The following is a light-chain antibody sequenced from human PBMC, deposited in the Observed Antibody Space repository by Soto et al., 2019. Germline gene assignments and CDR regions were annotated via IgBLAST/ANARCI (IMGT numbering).Light chain of an antibody. CDR3: CSFAGTYTLYV. Sequence: TQPRSVSGSPGQSVTISCTGTRTDVGAYEYVSWYQQRPGTAPKLIIFDVSQRPSGVPDRFSGSKSGNTASLTISGLRAEDEAAYYCCSFAGTYTLYVFGTGTKLTVL. CDR1: RTDVGAYEY. CDR2: DVS. J-gene: IGLJ1*01. V-gene: IGLV2-11*01.